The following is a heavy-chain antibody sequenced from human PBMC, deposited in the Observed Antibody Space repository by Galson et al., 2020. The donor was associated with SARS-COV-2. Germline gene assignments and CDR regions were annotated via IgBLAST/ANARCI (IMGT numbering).Heavy chain of an antibody. J-gene: IGHJ4*02. Sequence: QLGESLKISCAASGFTFSSYGMHWVRQAPGKGLEWVAVIWYDGSNKYYADSVKGRFTISRDNSKNTLYLQMNSLRAEDTAVYYCAKGPGGYYDSIGYYGGLDYWGQGTLVTVSS. CDR1: GFTFSSYG. CDR2: IWYDGSNK. CDR3: AKGPGGYYDSIGYYGGLDY. D-gene: IGHD3-22*01. V-gene: IGHV3-33*06.